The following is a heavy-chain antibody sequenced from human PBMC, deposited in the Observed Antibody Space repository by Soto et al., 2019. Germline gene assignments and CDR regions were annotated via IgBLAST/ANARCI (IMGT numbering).Heavy chain of an antibody. Sequence: PSETLSLTCSVSGGSVNTGDYYWAWIRQPPGKGLEWIGSVYHSGSTYYSPSLKSRVAISVDTSKNQLSLKLSSVTAADTAVYYCTSSTQSSSTWYPEDFWGQGTLVTVSS. CDR2: VYHSGST. CDR1: GGSVNTGDYY. J-gene: IGHJ4*02. V-gene: IGHV4-39*01. CDR3: TSSTQSSSTWYPEDF. D-gene: IGHD6-13*01.